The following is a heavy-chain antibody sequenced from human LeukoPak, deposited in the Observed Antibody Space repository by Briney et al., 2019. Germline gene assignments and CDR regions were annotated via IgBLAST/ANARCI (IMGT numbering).Heavy chain of an antibody. V-gene: IGHV1-69*06. D-gene: IGHD3-10*01. J-gene: IGHJ6*04. CDR3: ARMMVRGVIRSLYYYYYGMDV. Sequence: ASVKVSCKASGGTFSSYAISWVRQAPGQGLEWMGGLIPIFGTANYAQKFQGRVTITADKSTSTAYMELSSLRSEDTAVYYCARMMVRGVIRSLYYYYYGMDVWGKGTTVTVSS. CDR2: LIPIFGTA. CDR1: GGTFSSYA.